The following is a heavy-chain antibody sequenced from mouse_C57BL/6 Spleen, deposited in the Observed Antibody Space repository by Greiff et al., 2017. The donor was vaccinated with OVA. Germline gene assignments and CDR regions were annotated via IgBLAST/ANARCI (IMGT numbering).Heavy chain of an antibody. Sequence: VKLQESGAELVRPGTSVKVSCKASGYAFTNYLIEWVKQRPGQGLEWIGVINPGSGGTNYNEKFKGKATLTADKSSSTAYMQLSSLTSEDSAVYFCARSPYDSTSAMDYWGQGTSVTVSS. J-gene: IGHJ4*01. CDR3: ARSPYDSTSAMDY. CDR1: GYAFTNYL. V-gene: IGHV1-54*01. CDR2: INPGSGGT. D-gene: IGHD2-4*01.